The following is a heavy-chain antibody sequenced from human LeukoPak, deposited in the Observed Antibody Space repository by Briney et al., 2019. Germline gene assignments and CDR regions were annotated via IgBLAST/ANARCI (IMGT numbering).Heavy chain of an antibody. CDR2: IIPIFGTA. Sequence: SVKVSCKASGYTFTSYGISWVRQAPGQGLEWMGGIIPIFGTANYAQKFQGRVTITADESTSTAYMELSSLRSEDTAVYYCARGGNSAVGWFDPWGQGTLVTVSS. D-gene: IGHD4-23*01. V-gene: IGHV1-69*13. J-gene: IGHJ5*02. CDR1: GYTFTSYG. CDR3: ARGGNSAVGWFDP.